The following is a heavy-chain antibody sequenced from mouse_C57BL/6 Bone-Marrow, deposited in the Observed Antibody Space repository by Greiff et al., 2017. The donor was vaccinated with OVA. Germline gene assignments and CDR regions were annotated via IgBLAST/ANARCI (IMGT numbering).Heavy chain of an antibody. CDR2: IWRGGST. V-gene: IGHV2-5*01. CDR1: GFSLTSYG. J-gene: IGHJ1*03. D-gene: IGHD1-1*01. CDR3: AKIPSNYYGRVPWYFDV. Sequence: VKLMESGPGLVQPSQSLSITCTVSGFSLTSYGVHWVRQSPGKGLEWLGVIWRGGSTDYNAAFMSRLSITKDNSKSQVFFKMNSLQAYDTSIYYCAKIPSNYYGRVPWYFDVWGTGTTVTVSS.